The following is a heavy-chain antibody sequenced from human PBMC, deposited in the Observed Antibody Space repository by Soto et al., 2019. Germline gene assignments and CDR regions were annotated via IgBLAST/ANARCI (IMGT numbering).Heavy chain of an antibody. CDR1: GDSIISSFC. V-gene: IGHV4-4*02. J-gene: IGHJ6*02. CDR3: ARHDRIAKLQNGMGL. CDR2: IYHTEST. Sequence: AETLSLTCAVSGDSIISSFCWILFRHPPGKVLEWIGEIYHTESTVYNPSLKSRVTISVDTSKNQFSLKLSSVTAADTAVYYCARHDRIAKLQNGMGLWGQGTMVTVSS.